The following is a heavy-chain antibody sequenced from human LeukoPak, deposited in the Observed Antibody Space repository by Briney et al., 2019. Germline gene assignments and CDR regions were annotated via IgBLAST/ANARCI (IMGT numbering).Heavy chain of an antibody. CDR1: GFTFSSHG. Sequence: PGGSLRLSCGASGFTFSSHGMHWVRQAPGKGLEWVSAISGSGGSTYYADSVKGRFTISRDNSKNTLYLQMNSLRAEDTAVYYCAKDKGFSYCSGGSCYSGAFDYWGQGTLVTVSS. CDR2: ISGSGGST. J-gene: IGHJ4*02. D-gene: IGHD2-15*01. V-gene: IGHV3-23*01. CDR3: AKDKGFSYCSGGSCYSGAFDY.